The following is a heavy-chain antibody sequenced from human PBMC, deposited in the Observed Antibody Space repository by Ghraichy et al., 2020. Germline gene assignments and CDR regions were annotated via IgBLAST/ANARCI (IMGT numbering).Heavy chain of an antibody. Sequence: SGPTLVKPTETLTLTCTFSGFSVSSVNQMRVSWIRQPPGRALEWLARIDWDDSKFYRASLKSRLTISKDTSKHQVVFKMTNMDPVDTATYYCAFTLRPDTTSETFGPVPSAMLDLSDAFDIWGQGTAVTVSS. CDR1: GFSVSSVNQMR. D-gene: IGHD2-2*01. V-gene: IGHV2-70*04. CDR3: AFTLRPDTTSETFGPVPSAMLDLSDAFDI. CDR2: IDWDDSK. J-gene: IGHJ3*02.